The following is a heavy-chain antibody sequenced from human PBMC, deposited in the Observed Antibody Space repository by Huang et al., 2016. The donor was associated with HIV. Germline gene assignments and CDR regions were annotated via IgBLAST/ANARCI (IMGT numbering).Heavy chain of an antibody. J-gene: IGHJ4*02. CDR3: AKDREDSAYQLDY. V-gene: IGHV3-30*18. D-gene: IGHD5-12*01. Sequence: QVQLVESGGGVVQPGRSLRLSCAASGFPFSNYGVHWVRQAPGKGLEGVAAISYDGSYQYYSDSVNGRFTISRDDSQNTLYLQMSSLRAEDTAVYFCAKDREDSAYQLDYWGQGTRVTVSS. CDR2: ISYDGSYQ. CDR1: GFPFSNYG.